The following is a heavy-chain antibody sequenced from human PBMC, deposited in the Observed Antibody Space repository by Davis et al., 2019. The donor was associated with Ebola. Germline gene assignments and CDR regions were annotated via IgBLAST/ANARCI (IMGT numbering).Heavy chain of an antibody. J-gene: IGHJ3*01. Sequence: PGGSLRLSCAASGFSVSAKYMSWVRQAPGKGLEWVSSISSNGAYKGYADSLKGRFTISRDNSKNLSFLEMNSLRAEDTAVYFCAREDVGSYDFWSGNPQLHAFDLWGQGTMVSVSS. CDR1: GFSVSAKY. CDR3: AREDVGSYDFWSGNPQLHAFDL. D-gene: IGHD3-3*01. V-gene: IGHV3-21*06. CDR2: ISSNGAYK.